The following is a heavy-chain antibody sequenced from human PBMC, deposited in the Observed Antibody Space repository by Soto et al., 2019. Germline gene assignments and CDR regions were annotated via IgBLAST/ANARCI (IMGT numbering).Heavy chain of an antibody. J-gene: IGHJ6*03. CDR1: GFTFSSYW. D-gene: IGHD1-1*01. CDR3: ARVGTGYYYKDV. V-gene: IGHV3-74*01. CDR2: INSDGTTT. Sequence: EVQLVESGGGLVQPGGSLRLSCAASGFTFSSYWMHWVRQAPGKGLVWVSRINSDGTTTTYADSVKGRFTISRDNAKNPRYVEMNSLRAEGTAVYYCARVGTGYYYKDVWGKGTPVTVSS.